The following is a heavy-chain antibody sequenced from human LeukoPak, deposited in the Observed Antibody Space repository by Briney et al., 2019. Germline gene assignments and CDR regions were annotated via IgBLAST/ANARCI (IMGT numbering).Heavy chain of an antibody. CDR2: IYPGDSDT. D-gene: IGHD6-13*01. CDR1: GCIFTSNW. Sequence: GESLQISCKSSGCIFTSNWIAWVRQLPGKGLEGMGIIYPGDSDTRYSPSFQGQVTISADRSISTAYLQWSSLQASDTAMYYCARSSTWYRPFDYWGQGTLVTVPS. J-gene: IGHJ4*02. CDR3: ARSSTWYRPFDY. V-gene: IGHV5-51*01.